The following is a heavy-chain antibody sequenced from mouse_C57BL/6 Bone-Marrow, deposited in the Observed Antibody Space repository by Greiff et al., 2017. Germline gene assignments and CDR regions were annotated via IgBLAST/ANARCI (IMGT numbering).Heavy chain of an antibody. CDR1: GYTFTNYW. D-gene: IGHD1-1*01. J-gene: IGHJ4*01. CDR2: IYPGGGYT. CDR3: ARSNGCSRGDYARDY. Sequence: VQLLQSGAELVRPGTSVKMSCKASGYTFTNYWIGWAQQRPGNGLEWIGDIYPGGGYTNYNEKVTGQGTLTADKDSSTAYMQFSSLTSEDSTICCGARSNGCSRGDYARDYWGQGTSVTVSS. V-gene: IGHV1-63*01.